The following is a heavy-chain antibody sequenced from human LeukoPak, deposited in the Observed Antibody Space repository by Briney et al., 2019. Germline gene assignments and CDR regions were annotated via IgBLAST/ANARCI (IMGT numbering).Heavy chain of an antibody. V-gene: IGHV4-38-2*01. Sequence: ASETLSLTCSVSGYSISSGYYWGWIRQPPGKGLEWIGNIYHSGNTHYNPSLKSRVTISVDTSKNQFSLKLYSVTAADTAVYCARHGFCSGGSCYSWGYYYYMDVWGKGTTVTISS. CDR3: ARHGFCSGGSCYSWGYYYYMDV. D-gene: IGHD2-15*01. J-gene: IGHJ6*03. CDR2: IYHSGNT. CDR1: GYSISSGYY.